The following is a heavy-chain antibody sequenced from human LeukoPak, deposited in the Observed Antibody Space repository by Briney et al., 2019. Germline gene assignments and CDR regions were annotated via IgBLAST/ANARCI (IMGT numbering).Heavy chain of an antibody. CDR3: ATARDRNSVYSSFDY. Sequence: ASVKVSCKASGYTFTGYYIHGVRQPPGQGLGWMGWINPNSGGTNYAQNFQGRVTMTRDTSISKAYMELTSLRSDDTAVYYCATARDRNSVYSSFDYWGQGTLVTVSS. CDR1: GYTFTGYY. J-gene: IGHJ4*02. D-gene: IGHD5/OR15-5a*01. CDR2: INPNSGGT. V-gene: IGHV1-2*02.